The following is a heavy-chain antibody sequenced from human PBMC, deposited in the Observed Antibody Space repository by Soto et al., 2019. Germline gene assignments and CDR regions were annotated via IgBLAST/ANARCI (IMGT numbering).Heavy chain of an antibody. V-gene: IGHV3-30*18. CDR3: AKDTSQMAAIGLLDY. Sequence: GGSLRLSCAASGFTFSTYGMHWVRPAPGKGLEWVAVISYDGSNKYYVDSVKGRFTISRDNSKNTLYLQMNSLRAEDPAVYSCAKDTSQMAAIGLLDYWGQGTQVTVSS. D-gene: IGHD6-19*01. CDR1: GFTFSTYG. J-gene: IGHJ4*02. CDR2: ISYDGSNK.